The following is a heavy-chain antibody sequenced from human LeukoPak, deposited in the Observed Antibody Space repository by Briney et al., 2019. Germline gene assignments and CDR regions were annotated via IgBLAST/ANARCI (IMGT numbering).Heavy chain of an antibody. V-gene: IGHV4-38-2*02. CDR3: ARVTGYMIEDYSDY. D-gene: IGHD3-22*01. J-gene: IGHJ4*02. Sequence: SETLSLTCTVSGYSISSGYYWGWIRQPPGKGLEWIGSIYHSGSTYYNPSLKSRVTISVDTSKNQFSLRLSSVTAADTAVYYCARVTGYMIEDYSDYWGQGTLVTVSS. CDR1: GYSISSGYY. CDR2: IYHSGST.